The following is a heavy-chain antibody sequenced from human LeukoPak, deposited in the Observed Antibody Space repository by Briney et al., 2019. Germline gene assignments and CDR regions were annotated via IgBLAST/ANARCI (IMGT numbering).Heavy chain of an antibody. V-gene: IGHV4-39*01. CDR3: ARATSGSFDYYFDY. CDR1: GGSISSSSYY. Sequence: PSETLSLTCTVSGGSISSSSYYWGWIRQPPGKGLEWIGSIYYSGSTYYNPSLKSRVTISVDTSKNQFSLKLSSVTAADTAVYYCARATSGSFDYYFDYWGQGTLVTVSS. D-gene: IGHD1-1*01. J-gene: IGHJ4*02. CDR2: IYYSGST.